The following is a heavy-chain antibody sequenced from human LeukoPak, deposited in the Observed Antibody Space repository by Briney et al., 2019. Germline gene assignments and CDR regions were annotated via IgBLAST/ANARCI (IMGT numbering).Heavy chain of an antibody. CDR3: ARDSRSYLPYDSMGYFDY. V-gene: IGHV3-30*04. J-gene: IGHJ4*02. Sequence: GRSLRLSCAASGFTFSSYAMHWVRQAPGKGLEWVAVISYDGSNKYYADSVKGRFTISRDNSKNTLYLQMNSLRAEDTAVYYCARDSRSYLPYDSMGYFDYWGQETLVTVSS. CDR2: ISYDGSNK. CDR1: GFTFSSYA. D-gene: IGHD3-22*01.